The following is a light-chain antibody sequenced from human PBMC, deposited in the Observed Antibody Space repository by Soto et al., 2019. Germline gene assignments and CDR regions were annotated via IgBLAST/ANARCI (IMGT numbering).Light chain of an antibody. J-gene: IGKJ5*01. CDR3: QQSYKMPS. V-gene: IGKV1-39*01. CDR2: ATS. Sequence: MPLSQSPSSLAACVGVSLARSFRASRNVSIYLNWYQYKPGKGPTLLIHATSNLQIGVPSRFSGSGSGTEFTLTISSLEPEDFGTYYCQQSYKMPSFCQGTRLEIK. CDR1: RNVSIY.